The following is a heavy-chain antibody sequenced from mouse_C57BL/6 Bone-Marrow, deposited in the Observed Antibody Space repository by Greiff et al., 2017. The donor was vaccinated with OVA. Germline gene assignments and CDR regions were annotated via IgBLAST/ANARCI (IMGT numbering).Heavy chain of an antibody. CDR1: GYTFTGYW. CDR2: IYPSDVGT. J-gene: IGHJ4*01. V-gene: IGHV1-61*01. Sequence: QVQLQQPGAELVKPGSSVKLSCKASGYTFTGYWMHWVKQRPGQGLEWIGNIYPSDVGTNYNQPFKGKATLTVDKSSSTAYMQLNSLTSEDSAVYYWARYVEYRAMEYWGQGTSVTVSS. D-gene: IGHD5-1*01. CDR3: ARYVEYRAMEY.